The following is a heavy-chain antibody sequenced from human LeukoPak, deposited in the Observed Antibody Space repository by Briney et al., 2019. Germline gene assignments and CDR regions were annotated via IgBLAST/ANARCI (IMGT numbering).Heavy chain of an antibody. CDR3: ARVNLAYCGGDCFDAFDI. J-gene: IGHJ3*02. CDR2: ISAYNGNT. V-gene: IGHV1-18*01. Sequence: ASVKVSCKASGYTFTTYGISWVRQAPGQGLEWMGWISAYNGNTNYAQKLQGRVTMTTDTSTSTAYMELRSLRSDDTAVYYCARVNLAYCGGDCFDAFDIWGQGTMVTGSS. D-gene: IGHD2-21*02. CDR1: GYTFTTYG.